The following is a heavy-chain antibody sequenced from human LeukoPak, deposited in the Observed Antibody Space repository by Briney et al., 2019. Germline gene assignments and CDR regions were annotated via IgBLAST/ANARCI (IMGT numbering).Heavy chain of an antibody. CDR2: IHPDGRAK. J-gene: IGHJ4*02. D-gene: IGHD6-19*01. Sequence: GALRLSCVGSGFMLRGYWMTWVRQLPGKGLEWVANIHPDGRAKYYVDPVKGRFPMSRDNANNSLHLQMDSLRAEDTAVYYCARQQWLDGAYYFDYWGEGTLVTVSS. CDR1: GFMLRGYW. V-gene: IGHV3-7*01. CDR3: ARQQWLDGAYYFDY.